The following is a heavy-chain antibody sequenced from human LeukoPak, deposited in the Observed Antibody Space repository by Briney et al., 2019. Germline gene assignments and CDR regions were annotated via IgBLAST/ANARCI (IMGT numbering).Heavy chain of an antibody. J-gene: IGHJ6*03. D-gene: IGHD6-6*01. CDR2: IYTSGST. Sequence: SETLSLTCTVSGGSISSGSYYWSWIRQPAGKGLEWIGRIYTSGSTNYNPSLKSRVTISVDTSKNQFSLKLSSVTAADTAVYYCARDRASSSGYYYYYMDVWGKGTTVTVSS. CDR3: ARDRASSSGYYYYYMDV. CDR1: GGSISSGSYY. V-gene: IGHV4-61*02.